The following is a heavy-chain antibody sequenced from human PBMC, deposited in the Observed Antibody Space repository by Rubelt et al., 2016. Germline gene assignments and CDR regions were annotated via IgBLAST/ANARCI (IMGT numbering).Heavy chain of an antibody. D-gene: IGHD4-17*01. J-gene: IGHJ4*02. CDR2: INHSGSP. Sequence: QVQLQQWGAGLLKPSETLSLTCAVYGGSFSGYYWSWIRQPPGKGLEWIGEINHSGSPNYNPSLKGRFTLSVDTSKNQFSLKLSSVTAADTAVYYCARAQRGPYGDYFDYWGQGTLVTVSS. CDR3: ARAQRGPYGDYFDY. V-gene: IGHV4-34*01. CDR1: GGSFSGYY.